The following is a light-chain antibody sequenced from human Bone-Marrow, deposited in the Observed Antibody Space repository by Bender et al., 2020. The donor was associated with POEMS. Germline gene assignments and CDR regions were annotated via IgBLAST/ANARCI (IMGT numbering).Light chain of an antibody. CDR2: EVT. CDR3: YSYAGGNNPEVV. CDR1: SSDVGSYNL. V-gene: IGLV2-23*02. Sequence: QSALTQPASVSGSPGQSITISCTGTSSDVGSYNLVSWYQQHPGKVPKLMIYEVTKRPSGVSDRFSGSKSGNTASLTISGLQGGDEADYYCYSYAGGNNPEVVFGGGTKLTVL. J-gene: IGLJ2*01.